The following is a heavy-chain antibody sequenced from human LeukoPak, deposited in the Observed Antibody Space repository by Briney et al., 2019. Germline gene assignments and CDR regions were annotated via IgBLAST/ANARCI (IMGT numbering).Heavy chain of an antibody. V-gene: IGHV1-8*02. CDR2: MNPNSGNT. CDR1: GGTFSSYA. CDR3: ARGVVAVAFDI. Sequence: GASVKVSCKASGGTFSSYAINWVRQATGQGLEWMGWMNPNSGNTGYAQKFQGRVTMTRNTSISTAYMELSSLRSEDTAVYYCARGVVAVAFDIWGQGTMVTVSS. D-gene: IGHD5-12*01. J-gene: IGHJ3*02.